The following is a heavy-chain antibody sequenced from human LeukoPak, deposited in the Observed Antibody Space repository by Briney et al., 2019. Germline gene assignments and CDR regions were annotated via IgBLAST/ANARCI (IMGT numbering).Heavy chain of an antibody. D-gene: IGHD3-10*01. V-gene: IGHV3-74*01. CDR3: ARVGYYASGPFSYFDY. J-gene: IGHJ4*02. Sequence: GGSLRLSCAASGFSFSSYWMHWVRQAPGKGLVWVSRIKGDGSYITYADSVKGRFTISRDNARNTLYLQMNSMRADDTAVYYCARVGYYASGPFSYFDYWGQGTLVTVSS. CDR1: GFSFSSYW. CDR2: IKGDGSYI.